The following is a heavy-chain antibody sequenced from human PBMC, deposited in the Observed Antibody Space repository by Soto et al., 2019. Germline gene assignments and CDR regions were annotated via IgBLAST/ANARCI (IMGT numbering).Heavy chain of an antibody. D-gene: IGHD1-26*01. CDR3: ARTVGAAYYFDF. J-gene: IGHJ4*02. V-gene: IGHV4-4*02. CDR2: IYTSGST. Sequence: PSETLSLTCAVSGDSITSNVWWSWIRQSPGKGLEWIGRIYTSGSTNYNPSLKSRVNMSIDTSNNHFSLNLKSVTAADAAVYYCARTVGAAYYFDFWGQGXLVTVYS. CDR1: GDSITSNVW.